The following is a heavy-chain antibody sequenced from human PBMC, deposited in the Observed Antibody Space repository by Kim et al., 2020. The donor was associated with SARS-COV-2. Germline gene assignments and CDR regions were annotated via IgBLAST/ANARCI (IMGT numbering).Heavy chain of an antibody. CDR1: GFTFSSYA. D-gene: IGHD6-13*01. V-gene: IGHV3-30*04. CDR2: ISYDGSNK. J-gene: IGHJ3*02. CDR3: ARDFGIAAGSWAFDI. Sequence: GGSLRLSCAASGFTFSSYAMHWVRQAPGKGLEWVAVISYDGSNKYYADSVKGRFTISRDNSKNTLYLQMNSLRAEDTAVYYCARDFGIAAGSWAFDIWG.